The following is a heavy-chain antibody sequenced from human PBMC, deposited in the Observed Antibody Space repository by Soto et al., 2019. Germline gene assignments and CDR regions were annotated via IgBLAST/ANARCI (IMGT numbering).Heavy chain of an antibody. V-gene: IGHV4-31*03. CDR3: ARAYDFWSGYHMGGFDP. J-gene: IGHJ5*02. D-gene: IGHD3-3*01. Sequence: QVQLQESDPGLVKPSQTLSLTCTVSGGSISSGGYYWSWIRQHPGKGLEWIGYIYYSGSTYYNPSLKSRVTISVDTSKNQFSLKLSSVTAADTAVYYCARAYDFWSGYHMGGFDPWGQGTLVTVSS. CDR2: IYYSGST. CDR1: GGSISSGGYY.